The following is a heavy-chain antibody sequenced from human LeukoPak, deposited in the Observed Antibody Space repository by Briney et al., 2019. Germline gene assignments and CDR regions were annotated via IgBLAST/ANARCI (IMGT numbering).Heavy chain of an antibody. V-gene: IGHV3-9*01. Sequence: GGSLRLSCAASGFIFDDYVMHWVRQVPGKGLEWVSGITWNSGTIGYADSVKGRFTISRDNAKKSLYLQMNSLRTEDTALYYCAKAQGDSWGQGTLVTVSS. CDR2: ITWNSGTI. CDR3: AKAQGDS. J-gene: IGHJ4*02. CDR1: GFIFDDYV.